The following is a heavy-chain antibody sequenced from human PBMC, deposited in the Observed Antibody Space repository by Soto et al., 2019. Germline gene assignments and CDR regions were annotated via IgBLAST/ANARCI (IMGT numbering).Heavy chain of an antibody. V-gene: IGHV3-23*01. CDR1: GFIFENFG. J-gene: IGHJ5*02. D-gene: IGHD1-26*01. CDR2: ISGSGFKK. CDR3: AKNQGVELVPLSTVDWFDP. Sequence: EGSLRLSCAASGFIFENFGMSWVRQAPGKGLEWISSISGSGFKKYYADSVKGRFTISRDNSKSTVYLELNNLSAEDTAVYHCAKNQGVELVPLSTVDWFDPWGQGSVFTVS.